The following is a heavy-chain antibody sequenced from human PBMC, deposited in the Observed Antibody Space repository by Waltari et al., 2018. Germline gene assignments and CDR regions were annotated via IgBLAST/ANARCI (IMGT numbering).Heavy chain of an antibody. J-gene: IGHJ6*02. CDR1: GFTFSSSA. Sequence: EVQLLESGGGLVQPGGSLSLSCAAYGFTFSSSAMSWVRQAPGRGLGWFSAISGSGVRTYYADSVKGRFTISRVNSKNTLYLQMNSLRAEDTAVYYCAKNIRPLGYGMDVWGQGTTVTVSS. CDR3: AKNIRPLGYGMDV. V-gene: IGHV3-23*01. CDR2: ISGSGVRT. D-gene: IGHD6-6*01.